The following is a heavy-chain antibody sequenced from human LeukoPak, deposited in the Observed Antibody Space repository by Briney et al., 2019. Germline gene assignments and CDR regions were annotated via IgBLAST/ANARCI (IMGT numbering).Heavy chain of an antibody. D-gene: IGHD2-2*01. CDR2: VNSDGSST. CDR3: ARGVGYCSSTSCYWWFDP. V-gene: IGHV3-74*01. J-gene: IGHJ5*02. CDR1: GFTFSSYW. Sequence: PGGSLRLSCAASGFTFSSYWMHWVRQAPGKGLVWVSRVNSDGSSTSYADSVKGRFTISRDNAKNTLYLQMNSLRAEDTAVYYCARGVGYCSSTSCYWWFDPWGQRTLVTVSS.